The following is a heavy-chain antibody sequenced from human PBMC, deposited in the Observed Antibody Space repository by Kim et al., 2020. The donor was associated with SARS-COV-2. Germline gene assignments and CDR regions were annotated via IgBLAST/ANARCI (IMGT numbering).Heavy chain of an antibody. D-gene: IGHD1-26*01. CDR3: ARGGRGFDY. CDR2: GGP. J-gene: IGHJ4*02. Sequence: GGPTSNPSLKSRVTISVDPSKNQFSLKLSSVTAADTAVYYCARGGRGFDYWGQGTLVTVSS. V-gene: IGHV4-34*01.